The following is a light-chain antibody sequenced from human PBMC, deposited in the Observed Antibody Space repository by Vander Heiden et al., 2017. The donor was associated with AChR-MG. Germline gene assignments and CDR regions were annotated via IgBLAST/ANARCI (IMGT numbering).Light chain of an antibody. V-gene: IGKV2-28*01. CDR1: QSLLHKNGYHY. CDR3: MEALQSPCT. Sequence: DIVMSQSPLSLAVSPGEPASVSCRSSQSLLHKNGYHYLDWYLQKPGQSPQHLIYLGSNRASGVPDRFSGSGSGTDCTLKISRVEPEDVGVYYCMEALQSPCTFGQGTKLEIK. CDR2: LGS. J-gene: IGKJ2*02.